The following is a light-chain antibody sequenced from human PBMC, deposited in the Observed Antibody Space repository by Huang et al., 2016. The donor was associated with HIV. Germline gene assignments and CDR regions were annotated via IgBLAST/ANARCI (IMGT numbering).Light chain of an antibody. CDR3: QHYDNLPSFT. V-gene: IGKV1-33*01. CDR1: QDINRY. CDR2: DAS. J-gene: IGKJ3*01. Sequence: DIQMTQSPSSLSASVGDRVTITCQASQDINRYLKWYQQKPGKAPKLLIYDASNLETGVPSRCSAGGSGTDFTFTISGLQPEDIATYYCQHYDNLPSFTFGPGTRVDLK.